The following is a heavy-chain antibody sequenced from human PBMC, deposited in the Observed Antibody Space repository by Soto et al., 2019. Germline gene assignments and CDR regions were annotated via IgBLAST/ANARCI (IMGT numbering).Heavy chain of an antibody. CDR1: GFTFSSYA. D-gene: IGHD2-21*02. CDR3: AKDPPSLAYCGGDCYYFDY. J-gene: IGHJ4*02. CDR2: IRGSGTTT. Sequence: EVQLLESGGGLVQPGGSLRVSCEASGFTFSSYAMSWVRQAPGKGLEWVSSIRGSGTTTYYADSVKGRFTISRDNSENTLYLQMNSLRVEDTAVYYCAKDPPSLAYCGGDCYYFDYWGQGTLVTVSS. V-gene: IGHV3-23*01.